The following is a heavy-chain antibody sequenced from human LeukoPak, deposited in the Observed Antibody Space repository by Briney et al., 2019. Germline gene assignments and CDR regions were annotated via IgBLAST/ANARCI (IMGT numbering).Heavy chain of an antibody. D-gene: IGHD1-26*01. V-gene: IGHV3-9*01. CDR1: GFKFDDYG. J-gene: IGHJ4*02. CDR2: ISWNSASR. Sequence: GRSLRLSCEVSGFKFDDYGMHWVRQAPGKGLEWVSGISWNSASRGYADSVRGRFTISRDNAKNSLFLQMDSLRAEDTAIYYCVRGSPVWEIWGQGALVTVSS. CDR3: VRGSPVWEI.